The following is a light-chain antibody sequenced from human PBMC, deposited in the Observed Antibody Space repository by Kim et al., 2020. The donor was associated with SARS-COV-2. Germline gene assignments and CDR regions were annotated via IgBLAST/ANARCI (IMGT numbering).Light chain of an antibody. CDR1: QSVSRSY. CDR2: GAS. J-gene: IGKJ1*01. CDR3: QQYGSSPWT. V-gene: IGKV3-20*01. Sequence: SQGERATLSCRASQSVSRSYLAWYQQKPGQAPRLLIYGASSRATGIPDRFSGSGSGTDFTLTISRLEPEDFAVYYCQQYGSSPWTFGQGTKVDIK.